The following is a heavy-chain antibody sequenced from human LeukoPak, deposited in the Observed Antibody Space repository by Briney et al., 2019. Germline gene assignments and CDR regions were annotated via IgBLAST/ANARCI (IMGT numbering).Heavy chain of an antibody. CDR2: ISWDGGST. CDR3: AKGQVASYYYDSSGPEMAFDI. J-gene: IGHJ3*02. V-gene: IGHV3-43D*03. CDR1: GFTFDDYA. D-gene: IGHD3-22*01. Sequence: GGSLRLSCAASGFTFDDYAMHWVRQAPGKGLEWVSLISWDGGSTYYADSVKGRFTISRDNSKNSLYLQMNSLRAEDTALYYCAKGQVASYYYDSSGPEMAFDIWGQGTMVTVSS.